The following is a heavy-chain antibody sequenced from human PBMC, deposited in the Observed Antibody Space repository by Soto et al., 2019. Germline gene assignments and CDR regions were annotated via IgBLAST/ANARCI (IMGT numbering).Heavy chain of an antibody. D-gene: IGHD3-9*01. CDR3: ARLEGLATISYYFDY. CDR2: IYYRGNT. V-gene: IGHV4-39*01. CDR1: GDSINSDNYY. J-gene: IGHJ4*02. Sequence: SETLSLTCSVSGDSINSDNYYWGWIRQPPGRGLEWIGSIYYRGNTYYNPSLKTRVTISLDKSKSQFSLKLNSVTAADSAVYFCARLEGLATISYYFDYWGQGTLVTVSS.